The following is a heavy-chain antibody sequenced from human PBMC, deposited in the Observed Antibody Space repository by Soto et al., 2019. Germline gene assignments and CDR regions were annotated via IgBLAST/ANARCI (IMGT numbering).Heavy chain of an antibody. D-gene: IGHD1-26*01. J-gene: IGHJ4*02. CDR1: GYTFTSYY. CDR2: INPSGGST. V-gene: IGHV1-46*01. Sequence: ASVKVSCKASGYTFTSYYMRWVRQAPGQGLEWMGIINPSGGSTSYAQKFQGRVTMTRDTSTSTVYMELSSLRSEDTAVYYCARDSGSDYFDYWGQGTLVTVSS. CDR3: ARDSGSDYFDY.